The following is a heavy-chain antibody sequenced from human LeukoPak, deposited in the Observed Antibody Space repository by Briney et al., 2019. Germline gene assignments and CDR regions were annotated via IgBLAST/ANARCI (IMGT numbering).Heavy chain of an antibody. CDR3: AREDYYGVDY. D-gene: IGHD3-10*01. J-gene: IGHJ4*02. CDR1: GGSISSYY. Sequence: MASETLSLTCTVSGGSISSYYWSWIRQPPGKGLEWIGYIYYSGSTNYNPSLKSRVTMSVDTSKNQFSLKLSSVTAADTAVYYCAREDYYGVDYWGQGTLVTVSS. CDR2: IYYSGST. V-gene: IGHV4-59*12.